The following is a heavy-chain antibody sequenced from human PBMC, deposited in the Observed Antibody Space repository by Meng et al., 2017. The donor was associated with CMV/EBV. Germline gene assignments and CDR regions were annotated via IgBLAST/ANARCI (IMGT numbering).Heavy chain of an antibody. CDR2: ISSSSSCI. D-gene: IGHD6-13*01. Sequence: GGSLRLSCAASGFTFSSYSMNWVRQAPGKGLEWVSSISSSSSCIYYADSVKGRFTISRDNAKNSLYLQMNSLRAEDTAVYYCARTKQLVRFDYWGQGTLVTVSS. CDR1: GFTFSSYS. J-gene: IGHJ4*02. V-gene: IGHV3-21*01. CDR3: ARTKQLVRFDY.